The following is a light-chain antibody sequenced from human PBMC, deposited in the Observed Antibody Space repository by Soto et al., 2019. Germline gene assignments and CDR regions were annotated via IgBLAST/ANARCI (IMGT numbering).Light chain of an antibody. CDR2: DAS. Sequence: DIQMTQSPTSLSVSAGDTVTITCQASRDISVYLNWYQHKPGHPPKLIVYDASNLQTGVPSKFSGSGSGTHFTFTITNLQPEDIATHYCQQYDNFPQYTFGQGTKLDIK. CDR3: QQYDNFPQYT. J-gene: IGKJ2*01. V-gene: IGKV1-33*01. CDR1: RDISVY.